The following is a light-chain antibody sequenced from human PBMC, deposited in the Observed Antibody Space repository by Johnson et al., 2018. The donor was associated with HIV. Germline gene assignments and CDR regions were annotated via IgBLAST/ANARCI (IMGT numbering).Light chain of an antibody. V-gene: IGLV1-51*01. J-gene: IGLJ1*01. Sequence: QSILTQPPSVSAAPGQKVTISCSGSSSNIGNNYVSWYQQLPGTAPKLLIYDNNKRPSGIPDRFSGSKSGTSATLGITGLQTGDEADYYCGTWGSSLSAGVFGAGTKVTFL. CDR3: GTWGSSLSAGV. CDR1: SSNIGNNY. CDR2: DNN.